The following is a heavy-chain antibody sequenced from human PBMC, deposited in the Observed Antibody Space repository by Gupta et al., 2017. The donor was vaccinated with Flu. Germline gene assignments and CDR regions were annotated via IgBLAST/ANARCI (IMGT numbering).Heavy chain of an antibody. J-gene: IGHJ4*02. CDR2: ISSSSSYI. V-gene: IGHV3-21*01. Sequence: EVQLVESGGGLVKPGGSLRLSCAASGFTFSSYSMNWVRQAPGKGLEWVSSISSSSSYIYYADSVKGRFTISRDNAKNSLYLQMNSLRAEDTAVYYCARDHGSGWTRVGYYFDYWGQGTLVTVSS. CDR3: ARDHGSGWTRVGYYFDY. CDR1: GFTFSSYS. D-gene: IGHD6-19*01.